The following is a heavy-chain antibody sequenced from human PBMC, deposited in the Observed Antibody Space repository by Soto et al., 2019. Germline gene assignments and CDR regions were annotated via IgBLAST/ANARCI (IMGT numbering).Heavy chain of an antibody. D-gene: IGHD4-4*01. CDR2: IIPIIGII. CDR1: WGTLSTYN. Sequence: ASVKVSCKASWGTLSTYNITCVRQAPGQRFEWMGRIIPIIGIINYAQKFQGRVTISADKFTGTAYMELTGLRSDDTAVYYCAGDPDSHYNDSHASSYPWGQGTLVTVSS. J-gene: IGHJ5*02. CDR3: AGDPDSHYNDSHASSYP. V-gene: IGHV1-69*04.